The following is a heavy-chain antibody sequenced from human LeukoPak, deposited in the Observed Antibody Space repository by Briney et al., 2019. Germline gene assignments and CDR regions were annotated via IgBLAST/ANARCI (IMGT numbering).Heavy chain of an antibody. V-gene: IGHV1-18*01. CDR2: ISAYNGNT. CDR3: ARDAYCSSTSCPAPFDY. Sequence: GASVTVSCKASGYTFTSYGISWVRQAPGQGLEWMGWISAYNGNTNYAQKLQGRVTMTTDTSTSTAYMELRSLRSDDTAVYYCARDAYCSSTSCPAPFDYWGQGTLVTVSS. J-gene: IGHJ4*02. D-gene: IGHD2-2*01. CDR1: GYTFTSYG.